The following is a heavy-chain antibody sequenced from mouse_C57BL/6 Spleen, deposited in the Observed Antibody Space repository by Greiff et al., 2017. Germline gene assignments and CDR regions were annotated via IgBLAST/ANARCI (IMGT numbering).Heavy chain of an antibody. V-gene: IGHV1-64*01. Sequence: QVQLQQPGAELVKPGASVKLSCKASGYTFTSYWMHWVKQRPGQGLEWIGMIHPNSGSTNYNEKFKSKATLTVDKSSSTAYMQLSSLTSEDSAVYYCARGTTVVANVDYFDYWGQGTTLTVSS. CDR1: GYTFTSYW. J-gene: IGHJ2*01. CDR2: IHPNSGST. D-gene: IGHD1-1*01. CDR3: ARGTTVVANVDYFDY.